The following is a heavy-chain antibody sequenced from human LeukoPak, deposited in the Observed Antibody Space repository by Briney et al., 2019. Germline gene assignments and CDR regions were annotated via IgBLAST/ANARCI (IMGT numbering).Heavy chain of an antibody. J-gene: IGHJ4*02. CDR3: AKDRHSSSWFHDY. D-gene: IGHD6-13*01. CDR1: GFTFSDYY. V-gene: IGHV3-11*04. Sequence: GGSLRLSCAASGFTFSDYYMSWMRQAPGKGLEWVSYISSSGSTIYYADSVKGRFTISRDNAKNSLYLQMNSLRAEDTAVYYCAKDRHSSSWFHDYWGQGTLVTVSS. CDR2: ISSSGSTI.